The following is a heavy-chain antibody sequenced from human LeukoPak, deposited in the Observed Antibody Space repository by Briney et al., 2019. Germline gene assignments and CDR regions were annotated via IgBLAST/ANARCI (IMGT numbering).Heavy chain of an antibody. CDR3: VRSGPAASNYYYYMDV. CDR2: IIPIFGTA. V-gene: IGHV1-69*05. Sequence: ASVKVSCKASGGTFNSYAISWVRQAPGQGLEWMGGIIPIFGTANYAQRFQGKVTITTDESMSTAYMELSGLRSEDTAVYYCVRSGPAASNYYYYMDVWGKGTTVIVSS. D-gene: IGHD6-13*01. CDR1: GGTFNSYA. J-gene: IGHJ6*03.